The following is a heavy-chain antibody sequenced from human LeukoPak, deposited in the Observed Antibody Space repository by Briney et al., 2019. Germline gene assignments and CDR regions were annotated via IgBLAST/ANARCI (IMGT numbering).Heavy chain of an antibody. V-gene: IGHV1-18*04. CDR2: ISAHNGNT. D-gene: IGHD6-13*01. CDR1: GYTFTSYG. CDR3: ARDSSSWQPLDY. Sequence: ASVKVSCKASGYTFTSYGISWVRQAPGQGLEWMGWISAHNGNTNYAQKLQGRVTMTTDTSTSTAYMELRSLRSDDTAVYYCARDSSSWQPLDYWGQGTLVTVSS. J-gene: IGHJ4*02.